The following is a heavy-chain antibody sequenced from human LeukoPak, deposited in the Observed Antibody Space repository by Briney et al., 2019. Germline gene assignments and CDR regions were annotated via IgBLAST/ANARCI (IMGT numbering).Heavy chain of an antibody. CDR1: GFTFSSSW. J-gene: IGHJ4*02. V-gene: IGHV3-7*01. D-gene: IGHD3-10*01. CDR2: IKQDGSEK. CDR3: ARVVPPLYYFDY. Sequence: GSLRLSCAASGFTFSSSWMSWVRQAPGKGLEWVANIKQDGSEKYYADSVKGRFTISRDNAKNSLYLQMNSLRAEDTAVYFCARVVPPLYYFDYWGQGTLVTVSS.